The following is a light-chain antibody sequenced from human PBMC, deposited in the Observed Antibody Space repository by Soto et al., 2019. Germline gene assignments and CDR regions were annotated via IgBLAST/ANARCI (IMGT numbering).Light chain of an antibody. CDR1: SGHSNYA. CDR2: LNSDGSH. Sequence: QPVLTQSPSASASVGASVKLTCTLSSGHSNYAIAWHQLQPEKGPRYLMRLNSDGSHTKGDGIPDCFSGSSSGAERYLTISSLHYEDEAEYYCQTWGTGIHWVFGGGTKVTVL. CDR3: QTWGTGIHWV. V-gene: IGLV4-69*01. J-gene: IGLJ3*02.